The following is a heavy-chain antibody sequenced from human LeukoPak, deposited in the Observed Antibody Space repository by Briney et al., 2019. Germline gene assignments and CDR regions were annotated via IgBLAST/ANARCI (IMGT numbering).Heavy chain of an antibody. Sequence: SETLSLTCTVSGGSISTYHWNWIRKSPEKGLEWIGYMQSTGNSNYNPSLRSRVTMSVDMSRNQIVLNLSSVTPADTAVYFCARDKQHSYGRYFDHWGQGILVTVSS. V-gene: IGHV4-59*01. CDR3: ARDKQHSYGRYFDH. D-gene: IGHD5-18*01. J-gene: IGHJ4*02. CDR1: GGSISTYH. CDR2: MQSTGNS.